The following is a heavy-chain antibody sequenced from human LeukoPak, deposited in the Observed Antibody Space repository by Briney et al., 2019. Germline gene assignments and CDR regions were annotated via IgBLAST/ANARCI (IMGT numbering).Heavy chain of an antibody. V-gene: IGHV3-30*04. J-gene: IGHJ5*02. CDR1: GSDFSRYT. D-gene: IGHD2-2*03. CDR3: VKDGYCGAASCYGWFDP. Sequence: PGGSLRLSCAASGSDFSRYTMHWVRQAPGKGLEWVAVISYDGSDKYYADSVKGRFTISRDNSKNTLYVQMNSLRLEDTAVYYCVKDGYCGAASCYGWFDPWGQGSLVTVSS. CDR2: ISYDGSDK.